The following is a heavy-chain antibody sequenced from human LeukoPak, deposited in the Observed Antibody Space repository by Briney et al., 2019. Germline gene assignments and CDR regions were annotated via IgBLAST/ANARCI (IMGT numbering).Heavy chain of an antibody. Sequence: GGTLRLFRAASRFTHRSYEMNGVPHPPTKGLEGVSYISYSCSTIYYTDSVKHRFTISRHNHKHSLYLHMNSPISEDTAVYYCARAPGKKRAFDIWGQGTMVTVSS. V-gene: IGHV3-48*03. CDR1: RFTHRSYE. CDR2: ISYSCSTI. J-gene: IGHJ3*02. CDR3: ARAPGKKRAFDI.